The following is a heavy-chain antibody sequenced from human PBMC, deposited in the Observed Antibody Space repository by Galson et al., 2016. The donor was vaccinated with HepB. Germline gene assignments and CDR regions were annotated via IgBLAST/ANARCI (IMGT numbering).Heavy chain of an antibody. CDR2: ISWNSANI. V-gene: IGHV3-9*01. D-gene: IGHD3-10*01. Sequence: SLRLSCAASGFTLEDYAMHWVRQPPGKGLEWVSGISWNSANIAYADSVKGRFTISRDNAKNSLYLQMNSLRAEDTALYYCAKDKSSNTWFIDYWGQGTLVTVSS. CDR1: GFTLEDYA. CDR3: AKDKSSNTWFIDY. J-gene: IGHJ4*02.